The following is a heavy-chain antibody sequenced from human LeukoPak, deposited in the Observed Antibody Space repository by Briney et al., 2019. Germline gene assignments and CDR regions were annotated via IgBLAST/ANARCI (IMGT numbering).Heavy chain of an antibody. CDR3: ARGPGGHCSGGSCYSVWFDP. CDR1: GGSISSYY. J-gene: IGHJ5*02. CDR2: IYYSGST. D-gene: IGHD2-15*01. V-gene: IGHV4-59*12. Sequence: SETLSLTCTVSGGSISSYYWSWIRQPPGKGLEWIGYIYYSGSTNYNPSLKSRVTISVDTSKNQFSLKLSSVTAADTAVYYCARGPGGHCSGGSCYSVWFDPWGQGTLVTVSS.